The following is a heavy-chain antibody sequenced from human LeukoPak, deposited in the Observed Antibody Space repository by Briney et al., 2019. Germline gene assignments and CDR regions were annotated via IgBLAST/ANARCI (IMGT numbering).Heavy chain of an antibody. J-gene: IGHJ4*02. CDR3: ATAGYSGFDFNFDY. V-gene: IGHV4-31*03. Sequence: PSETLSLTCTVSGGFVTSGAYYWSWIRQHPGKGLEWIGYIYYTGSTYYNPSLKSRVPISVHTSKNQFSLRLRSVTAADTAVYYCATAGYSGFDFNFDYWGQGTLVTVSS. D-gene: IGHD5-12*01. CDR2: IYYTGST. CDR1: GGFVTSGAYY.